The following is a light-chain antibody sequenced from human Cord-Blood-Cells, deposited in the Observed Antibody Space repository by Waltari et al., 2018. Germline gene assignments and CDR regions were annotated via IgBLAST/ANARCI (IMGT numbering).Light chain of an antibody. Sequence: QSALTQPASVSGSPGQSLTISCTGTSRDVGSYNLVSWYQQHPGKAPKLMIYEGSKRPSGVSNRFSGSKSGNTASLTISGLQAEDEADYYCCSYAGSSTVFGGGTKLTVL. V-gene: IGLV2-23*01. CDR1: SRDVGSYNL. J-gene: IGLJ3*02. CDR2: EGS. CDR3: CSYAGSSTV.